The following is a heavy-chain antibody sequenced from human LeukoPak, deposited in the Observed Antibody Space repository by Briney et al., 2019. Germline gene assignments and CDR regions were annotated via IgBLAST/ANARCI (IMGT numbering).Heavy chain of an antibody. Sequence: PGGSLRLSCAASGFTFSSYSMSWVRQAPGKGLEWVSSISSSSRYIYYADSVKGRFTISRDNSKNSLYLQMNSLRAEDTAVYYCASAATDLGGYAPRGLMPPLDYWGQGTLHTVPS. CDR3: ASAATDLGGYAPRGLMPPLDY. D-gene: IGHD3-16*01. J-gene: IGHJ4*02. CDR1: GFTFSSYS. V-gene: IGHV3-21*01. CDR2: ISSSSRYI.